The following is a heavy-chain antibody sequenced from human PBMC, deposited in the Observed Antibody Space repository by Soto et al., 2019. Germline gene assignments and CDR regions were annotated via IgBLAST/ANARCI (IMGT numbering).Heavy chain of an antibody. CDR3: TTDIWTSRASDY. CDR2: IKRKVDGETT. J-gene: IGHJ4*02. V-gene: IGHV3-15*07. D-gene: IGHD3-9*01. CDR1: GFGLNNAW. Sequence: GSLRLSCVASGFGLNNAWMNWVRQAPGKGLEWVGHIKRKVDGETTDYAAPVKGRFTVSRDDSRNTLYLQMNGLEFEDTAMYYCTTDIWTSRASDYWGQGTLVTVSS.